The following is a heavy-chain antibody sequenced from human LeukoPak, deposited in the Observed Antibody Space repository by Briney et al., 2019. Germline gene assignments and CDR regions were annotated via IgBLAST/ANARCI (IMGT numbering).Heavy chain of an antibody. J-gene: IGHJ6*02. V-gene: IGHV1-24*01. Sequence: GASVEVSCEVSGYTLTELSMHWVRQAPGKGLEWMGGFDPEDGETIYAQKFQGRVTMTEDTSTDTAYMELSSLRSEDTAVYYCATKGVVTRGSYYYYGMDVWGQGTTVTVSS. CDR2: FDPEDGET. CDR3: ATKGVVTRGSYYYYGMDV. D-gene: IGHD4-23*01. CDR1: GYTLTELS.